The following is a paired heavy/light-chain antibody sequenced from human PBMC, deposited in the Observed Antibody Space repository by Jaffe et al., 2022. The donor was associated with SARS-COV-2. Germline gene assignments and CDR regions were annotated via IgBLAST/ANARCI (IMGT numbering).Light chain of an antibody. V-gene: IGLV2-14*01. J-gene: IGLJ2*01. Sequence: QSALTQPASVSGSPGQSITISCTGTSSDVGGYNYVSWYQQHPGKVPKLMIYDVSYRPSRISDRFSGSKSGNTASLTISGLQAEDEADYYCSSYTSRNTVIFGGGTKLTVL. CDR3: SSYTSRNTVI. CDR1: SSDVGGYNY. CDR2: DVS.
Heavy chain of an antibody. CDR1: GGSFTSYY. V-gene: IGHV4-34*01. Sequence: QVHLQQWGAGLLKPSETLSLTCAVYGGSFTSYYWTWVRQPPGKGLEWIGEVFHSGTTNYNPSLKSRVTISVDPSKDQFSLKLTSVIAADTAVYYCAGGDKWIQEHIPTGWFDPWGQGTLVIVSS. J-gene: IGHJ5*02. CDR2: VFHSGTT. D-gene: IGHD5-18*01. CDR3: AGGDKWIQEHIPTGWFDP.